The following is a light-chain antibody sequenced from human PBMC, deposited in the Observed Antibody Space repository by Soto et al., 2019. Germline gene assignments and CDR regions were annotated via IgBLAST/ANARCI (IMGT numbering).Light chain of an antibody. J-gene: IGKJ1*01. Sequence: IQMTQSPSSLSTSVGDRVTITCRASQSISSFLNWYQQKPGKAPKLLIYAASSLQSGVPSRFSGSGSGTDFTLTISSLQPEDFATYYCLQDYNYPRTFGQGTKVDIK. CDR1: QSISSF. V-gene: IGKV1-6*02. CDR3: LQDYNYPRT. CDR2: AAS.